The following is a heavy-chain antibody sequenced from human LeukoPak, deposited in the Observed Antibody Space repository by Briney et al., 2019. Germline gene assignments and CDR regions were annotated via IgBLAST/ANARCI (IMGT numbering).Heavy chain of an antibody. J-gene: IGHJ4*02. D-gene: IGHD2-15*01. CDR1: GFTFSSYW. Sequence: GGSLRLSCAASGFTFSSYWISWVRQARGRGLEWVANIKKGGSEKYYVDSVKGRFTISRDNAKNSMYLQMNSLRAEDTAVYYCARDLKRYCSGGSCSDFDYWGQGTLVTVSS. CDR2: IKKGGSEK. V-gene: IGHV3-7*01. CDR3: ARDLKRYCSGGSCSDFDY.